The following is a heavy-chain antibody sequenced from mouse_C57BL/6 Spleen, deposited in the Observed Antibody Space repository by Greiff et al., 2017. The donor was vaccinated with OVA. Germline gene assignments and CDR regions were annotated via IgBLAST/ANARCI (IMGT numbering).Heavy chain of an antibody. CDR2: IHPNSGST. J-gene: IGHJ3*01. Sequence: QVQLQQSGAELVKPGASVKLSCKASGYTFTSYWMHWVKQRPGQGLEWIGMIHPNSGSTNYNEKFKSKATLTVDTSSSTAYMQLSSLTSEDSAVYYCARRGYDYDAWFAYWGQGTLVTVSA. CDR3: ARRGYDYDAWFAY. V-gene: IGHV1-64*01. CDR1: GYTFTSYW. D-gene: IGHD2-4*01.